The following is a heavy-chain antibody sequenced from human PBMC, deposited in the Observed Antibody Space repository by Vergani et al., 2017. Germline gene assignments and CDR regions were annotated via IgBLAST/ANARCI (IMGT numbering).Heavy chain of an antibody. CDR2: IYSGDET. J-gene: IGHJ5*02. D-gene: IGHD3-10*01. CDR1: GSTVSGNY. Sequence: ELQLVESGGGLVQPGGSLRLFCAASGSTVSGNYMIWVRQAPGKGLEWVSHIYSGDETYYANSVKGRVTIYRDTSKNTLHLQLNNLRVEDTAVYYCARGNYYGSGTYVDPWGQGTLVTVSS. CDR3: ARGNYYGSGTYVDP. V-gene: IGHV3-66*02.